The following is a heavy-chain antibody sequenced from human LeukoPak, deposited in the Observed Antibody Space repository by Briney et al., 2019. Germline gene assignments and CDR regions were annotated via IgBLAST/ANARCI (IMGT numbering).Heavy chain of an antibody. Sequence: GGSLRLSCAASGFTFSSYWMSWVRQAPGKGLEWVANIKQDGSEKYYVDSVKGRFTISRDNAKNSLYLQMNSLRAEDTAVYYCARDATPGGYYYYMDVWGKGTTVTVSS. CDR2: IKQDGSEK. V-gene: IGHV3-7*01. CDR3: ARDATPGGYYYYMDV. CDR1: GFTFSSYW. D-gene: IGHD3-10*01. J-gene: IGHJ6*03.